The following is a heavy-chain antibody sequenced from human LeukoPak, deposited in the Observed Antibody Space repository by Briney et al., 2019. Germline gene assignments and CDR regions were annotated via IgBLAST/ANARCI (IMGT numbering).Heavy chain of an antibody. V-gene: IGHV5-51*01. J-gene: IGHJ4*02. CDR1: GYSFTSYW. CDR3: ARPGLPQDELIYFDY. CDR2: IYPDDSDT. Sequence: ESLKISCKGSGYSFTSYWIGWVRQMPGKGLEWMGIIYPDDSDTRYSPSFQGQVTISADKSISTAYLQWSSLKASDTAMYYCARPGLPQDELIYFDYWGQGTLVTVSS. D-gene: IGHD2-15*01.